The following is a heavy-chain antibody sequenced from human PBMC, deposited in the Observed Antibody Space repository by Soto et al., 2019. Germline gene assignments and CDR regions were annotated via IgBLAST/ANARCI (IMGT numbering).Heavy chain of an antibody. V-gene: IGHV5-10-1*01. CDR3: ARQIYDSDTGPNFQYYFDS. J-gene: IGHJ4*02. CDR1: GYSFSCYW. D-gene: IGHD3-22*01. CDR2: IDPSDSQT. Sequence: PGESLKISCKCSGYSFSCYWITWVRQKPGKGLEWMGRIDPSDSQTYYSPSFRGHVTISVTKSITTVFLQWSSLRASDTAMYYCARQIYDSDTGPNFQYYFDSWGQGTPVTVSS.